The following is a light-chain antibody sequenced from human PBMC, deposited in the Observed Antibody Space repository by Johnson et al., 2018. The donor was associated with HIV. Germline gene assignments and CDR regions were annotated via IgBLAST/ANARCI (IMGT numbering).Light chain of an antibody. CDR3: GTLDTSLSAGGV. CDR2: KNN. CDR1: SSTIGNNY. V-gene: IGLV1-51*02. Sequence: QSVLTQPPSVSAAPGQKVTISCSGSSSTIGNNYVSWYQVLPGTAPKLLIYKNNERPSGIPDRFSGSKSGTSATLGITGLQPGDEADYYCGTLDTSLSAGGVFGTGTKVTVL. J-gene: IGLJ1*01.